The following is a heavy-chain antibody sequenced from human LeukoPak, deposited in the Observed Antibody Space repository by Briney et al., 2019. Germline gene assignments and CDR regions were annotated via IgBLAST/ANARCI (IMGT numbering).Heavy chain of an antibody. CDR3: ARDQNYYDSSGYCDY. CDR2: ISAYNGNT. J-gene: IGHJ4*02. V-gene: IGHV1-18*01. CDR1: GYTFTSYG. D-gene: IGHD3-22*01. Sequence: ASVKVSCKASGYTFTSYGISWVRQAPGQGLEWMGWISAYNGNTNYAQKLQGRVTMTTDTSTSTAYMGLRSLRSDDTAVYYCARDQNYYDSSGYCDYWGQGTLVTVSS.